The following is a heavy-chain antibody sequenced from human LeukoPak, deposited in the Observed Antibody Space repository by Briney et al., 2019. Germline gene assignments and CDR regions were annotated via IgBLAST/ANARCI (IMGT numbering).Heavy chain of an antibody. Sequence: MSSETLSLTCTVSGGSISNYYWSWIRQPPGKGLEWIGYIYYTGSTNYNPSLKSRVTISGDASKSQFSLKISSVTAADTAVYYCASLIASGSAHFDFWGQGTLVTVSS. J-gene: IGHJ4*02. CDR3: ASLIASGSAHFDF. V-gene: IGHV4-59*01. D-gene: IGHD3-10*01. CDR1: GGSISNYY. CDR2: IYYTGST.